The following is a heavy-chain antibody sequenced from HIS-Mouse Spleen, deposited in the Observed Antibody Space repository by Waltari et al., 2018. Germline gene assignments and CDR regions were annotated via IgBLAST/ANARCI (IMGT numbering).Heavy chain of an antibody. V-gene: IGHV4-38-2*02. CDR3: ARALEYSSSWYYYYYGMDV. Sequence: QVQLQESGPGLVKPSETLSLTCTVSGYSISSGYYWGWIRQPPGKGREWIGSSYHSGSTYYHPSLKSRVTRAVDTSKNQFSLKLSSVTAADTAVYYCARALEYSSSWYYYYYGMDVWGQGTTVTVSS. CDR1: GYSISSGYY. J-gene: IGHJ6*02. D-gene: IGHD6-13*01. CDR2: SYHSGST.